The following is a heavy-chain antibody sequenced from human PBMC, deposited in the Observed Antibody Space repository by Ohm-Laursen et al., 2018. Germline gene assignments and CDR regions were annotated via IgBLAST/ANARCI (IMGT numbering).Heavy chain of an antibody. J-gene: IGHJ4*02. CDR1: GFTFSSYA. V-gene: IGHV3-23*01. CDR3: ARVQPDPYYYDSSGYQGDY. Sequence: SLRLSCAASGFTFSSYAMSWVRQAPGKGLEWVSTISSSGAATYYADSVKGRLTISRDSSNNILHLQMNSLRAEDTAVYYCARVQPDPYYYDSSGYQGDYWGQGTLVTVSS. CDR2: ISSSGAAT. D-gene: IGHD3-22*01.